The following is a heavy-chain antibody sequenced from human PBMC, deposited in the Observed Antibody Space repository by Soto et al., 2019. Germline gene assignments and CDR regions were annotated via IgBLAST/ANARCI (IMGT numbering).Heavy chain of an antibody. CDR1: GFTFSNAW. CDR2: IKSKTDGGKT. V-gene: IGHV3-15*01. Sequence: EVQLVESGGGLVKPGGSLRLSCAASGFTFSNAWMSWVRQAPGKGLEWVGRIKSKTDGGKTDYAAPVKVRFTISKDDSKNPLYLQMNSLKTEDTAVYYCTTDTPISALYCGGDCHDPDAFDIWGQGTMVTVSS. CDR3: TTDTPISALYCGGDCHDPDAFDI. J-gene: IGHJ3*02. D-gene: IGHD2-21*02.